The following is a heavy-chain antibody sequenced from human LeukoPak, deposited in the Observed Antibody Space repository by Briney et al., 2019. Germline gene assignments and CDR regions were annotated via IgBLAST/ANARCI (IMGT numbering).Heavy chain of an antibody. Sequence: GGSLRLSCAASGFTFSSYEMNWVRQAPGKGLEWVSYISSSGSTIYYADSVKGRFTISRDNAKNSLYLQMNSLRAEDTAVYYCARLGKVRGVITQQYWYFDLWGRGTLVTVSS. D-gene: IGHD3-10*01. J-gene: IGHJ2*01. CDR2: ISSSGSTI. CDR3: ARLGKVRGVITQQYWYFDL. V-gene: IGHV3-48*03. CDR1: GFTFSSYE.